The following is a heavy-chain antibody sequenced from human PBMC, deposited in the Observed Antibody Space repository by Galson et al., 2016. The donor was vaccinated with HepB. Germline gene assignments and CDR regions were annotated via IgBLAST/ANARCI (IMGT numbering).Heavy chain of an antibody. Sequence: SETLSLTCTVSGGSVSSGSYYWSWIRQPPGKGLEWIGYIYYSGSTNYNPSLKSRVTISVDTSRNQFSLKLTSVTAADTAVYYCAREYYYASGSTYYGMDVWGQGTTVTVSS. CDR2: IYYSGST. CDR1: GGSVSSGSYY. D-gene: IGHD3-10*01. CDR3: AREYYYASGSTYYGMDV. V-gene: IGHV4-61*01. J-gene: IGHJ6*02.